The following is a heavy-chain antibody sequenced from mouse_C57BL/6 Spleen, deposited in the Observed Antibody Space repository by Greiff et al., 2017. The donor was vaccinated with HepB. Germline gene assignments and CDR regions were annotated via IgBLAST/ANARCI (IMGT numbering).Heavy chain of an antibody. D-gene: IGHD2-4*01. V-gene: IGHV1-18*01. CDR2: INPNNGGT. CDR1: GYTFTDYN. CDR3: ARPIYYDYDGFAY. J-gene: IGHJ3*01. Sequence: EVKLQESGPELVKPGASVKIPCKASGYTFTDYNMDWVKQSHGKSLEWIGDINPNNGGTIYNQKFKGKATLTVDKSSSTAYMELRSLTSEDTAVYYCARPIYYDYDGFAYWGQGTLVTVSA.